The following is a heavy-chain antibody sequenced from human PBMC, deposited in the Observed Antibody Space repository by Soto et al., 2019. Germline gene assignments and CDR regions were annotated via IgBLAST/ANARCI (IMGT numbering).Heavy chain of an antibody. J-gene: IGHJ4*02. CDR3: ARAKQLVPPFDY. Sequence: QVQLQQWGAGLLKPSETLSLTCAVYGGSFSGYYWSWIRQPPGKGLEWIGEINHSGSTKYIPSLKSRVTISVDTSKNQFSLKLSSVTAADTAVYYCARAKQLVPPFDYWGQGTLVTVSS. V-gene: IGHV4-34*01. D-gene: IGHD6-6*01. CDR2: INHSGST. CDR1: GGSFSGYY.